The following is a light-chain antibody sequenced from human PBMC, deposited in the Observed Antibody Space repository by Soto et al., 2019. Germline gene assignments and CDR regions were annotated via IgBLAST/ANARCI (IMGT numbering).Light chain of an antibody. V-gene: IGKV1-9*01. CDR3: LQLNSYPLT. CDR1: QGISNY. Sequence: DIQLTQSPSFLPASVGDRVTITCRASQGISNYLAWYQQKPGKAPGLLMYAASTLQRGVSSRFSGSGSGTEFTLTISNLQPEEFATYYCLQLNSYPLTFGGGTKVEIK. CDR2: AAS. J-gene: IGKJ4*01.